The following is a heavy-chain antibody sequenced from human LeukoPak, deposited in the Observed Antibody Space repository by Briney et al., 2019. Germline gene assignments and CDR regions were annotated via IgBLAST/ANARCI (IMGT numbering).Heavy chain of an antibody. CDR1: GGSISSGSYY. J-gene: IGHJ4*02. D-gene: IGHD5-18*01. CDR3: ATWGWIQLWLL. CDR2: IYTSGST. Sequence: PSQTLSLTCTVSGGSISSGSYYWSWIRQPAGKGLEWIGRIYTSGSTNYNPSLKSRVTISVDTSKNQFSLKLSSVTAADTAVYYCATWGWIQLWLLWGQGTLVTVSS. V-gene: IGHV4-61*02.